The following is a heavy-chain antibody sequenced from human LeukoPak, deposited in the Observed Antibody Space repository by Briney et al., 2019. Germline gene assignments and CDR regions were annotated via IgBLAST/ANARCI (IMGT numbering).Heavy chain of an antibody. CDR2: IRNKAYGGAA. CDR1: GFTFSYYA. D-gene: IGHD3-9*01. J-gene: IGHJ4*02. Sequence: PGGSLRLSCTASGFTFSYYAMSWFRQAPGKGLEWVGFIRNKAYGGAAEYAASVKGRFTISRDDSKTIAYLQMNSLKTEDTAVYYCTREKRYFDWFQADYWGQGTLVTVSP. V-gene: IGHV3-49*03. CDR3: TREKRYFDWFQADY.